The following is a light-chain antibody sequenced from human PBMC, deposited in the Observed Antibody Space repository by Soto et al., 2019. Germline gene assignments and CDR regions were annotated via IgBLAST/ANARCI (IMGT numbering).Light chain of an antibody. CDR3: QQINSHFLT. CDR1: QGISSD. J-gene: IGKJ4*01. Sequence: DIPLTQSPSFLSASVGDRVTITCRASQGISSDLAWYQQKPGEAPKLLIYAASTLQSGVPSRFSGRGSGTEFTLTISSLQPGDFATYYCQQINSHFLTFGGGTKVEIQ. V-gene: IGKV1-9*01. CDR2: AAS.